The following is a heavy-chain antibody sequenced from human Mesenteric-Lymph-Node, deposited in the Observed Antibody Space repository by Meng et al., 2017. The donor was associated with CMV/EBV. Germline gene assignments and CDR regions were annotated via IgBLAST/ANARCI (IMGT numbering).Heavy chain of an antibody. J-gene: IGHJ4*02. D-gene: IGHD4-23*01. CDR2: INHSGST. CDR3: ARHQRWLKSEGGFNY. Sequence: QVHVQQGGAGLLKPSENLSLTCAVYGGSFSGYYWSWIRQPPGKGLEWIGEINHSGSTNYNPSLKSRVTISVDTSKNQFSLKLSSVTAADTAVYYCARHQRWLKSEGGFNYWGQGTLVTVSS. CDR1: GGSFSGYY. V-gene: IGHV4-34*01.